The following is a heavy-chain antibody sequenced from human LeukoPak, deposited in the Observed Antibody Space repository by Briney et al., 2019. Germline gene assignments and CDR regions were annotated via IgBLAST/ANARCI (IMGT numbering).Heavy chain of an antibody. Sequence: GGSLRLSCAASGFIFSSYEMNWVRQAPGKGLEWISYISSSGGTISYADSVKGRFTISRDNAKNSLYLQMNSLRAEDTAVYYCARAFHYYYYMDVWGKGTTVTVSS. CDR2: ISSSGGTI. V-gene: IGHV3-48*03. J-gene: IGHJ6*03. CDR1: GFIFSSYE. CDR3: ARAFHYYYYMDV.